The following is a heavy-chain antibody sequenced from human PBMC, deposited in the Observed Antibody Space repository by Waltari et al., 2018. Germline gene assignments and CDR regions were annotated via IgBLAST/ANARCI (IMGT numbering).Heavy chain of an antibody. CDR1: GYTFTDSY. V-gene: IGHV1-69-2*01. D-gene: IGHD5-12*01. CDR3: ATVSQYSGYDFDY. J-gene: IGHJ4*02. Sequence: EVQLVQSGAEVKKPGATVKISCKVSGYTFTDSYMHWGQQAPGKGLEWMGLVYPEDGETIYAEKFQGRVTITADTSTDTAYMELSRLRSEDTAVYYCATVSQYSGYDFDYWGQGTLVTVSS. CDR2: VYPEDGET.